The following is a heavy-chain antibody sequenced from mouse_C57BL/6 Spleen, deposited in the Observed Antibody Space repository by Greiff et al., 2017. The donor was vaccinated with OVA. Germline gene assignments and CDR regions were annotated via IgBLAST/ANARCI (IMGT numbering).Heavy chain of an antibody. D-gene: IGHD1-1*01. CDR1: GFTFSSYA. Sequence: EVKLVESGEGLVKPGGSLKLSCAASGFTFSSYAMSWVRQTPEKRLEWVAYLSSGGDYIYYADTVKGRFTISRDNARNTLYLQMSSLKSEDTAMYYCTREGYGSSYKYFDYWGQGTTLTVSS. CDR3: TREGYGSSYKYFDY. V-gene: IGHV5-9-1*02. J-gene: IGHJ2*01. CDR2: LSSGGDYI.